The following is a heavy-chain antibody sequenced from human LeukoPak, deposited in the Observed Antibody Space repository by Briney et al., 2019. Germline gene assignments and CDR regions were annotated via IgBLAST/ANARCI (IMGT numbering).Heavy chain of an antibody. J-gene: IGHJ4*02. Sequence: PSETLSLTCTVSGGSISSYYWSWIRQPPGKGLEWIGYIYTSGSTNYNPSLKSRVTISVDTSKNQFSLKLSSVTAADTAIYYCAKASWVSSTDAVRWGQGTLVTVSS. CDR3: AKASWVSSTDAVR. V-gene: IGHV4-4*09. CDR2: IYTSGST. D-gene: IGHD3-16*01. CDR1: GGSISSYY.